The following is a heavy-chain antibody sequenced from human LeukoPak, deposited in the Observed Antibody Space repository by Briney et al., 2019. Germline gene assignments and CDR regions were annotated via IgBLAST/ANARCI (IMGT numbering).Heavy chain of an antibody. J-gene: IGHJ4*02. CDR1: GFTFTNYA. CDR3: AKDSETPGCFDH. CDR2: ITGSGGGT. V-gene: IGHV3-23*01. Sequence: PGGPPRLSCVASGFTFTNYAMNWVRQASGKGLEWVSRITGSGGGTDYADSVKGRFTISRDNSKNTLYLQMTSLRAEDTAIYYCAKDSETPGCFDHWGQGTPVTVSS. D-gene: IGHD6-19*01.